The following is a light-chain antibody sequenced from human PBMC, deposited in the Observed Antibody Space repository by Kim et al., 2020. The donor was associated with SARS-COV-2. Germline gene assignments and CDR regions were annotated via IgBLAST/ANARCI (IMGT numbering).Light chain of an antibody. J-gene: IGLJ2*01. V-gene: IGLV2-18*02. CDR3: TSYTNSSPYVV. Sequence: QSVTISCTGTSSDSGTYSRVSWYQQPPATAPKLIIYEVTNRPSGVPARFSGSKSGNTASLTISGLQAEDEADYYCTSYTNSSPYVVFGGGTQLTVL. CDR1: SSDSGTYSR. CDR2: EVT.